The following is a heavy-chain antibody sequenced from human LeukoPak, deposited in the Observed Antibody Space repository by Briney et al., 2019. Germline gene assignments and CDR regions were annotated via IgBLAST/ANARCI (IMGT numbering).Heavy chain of an antibody. Sequence: SETLSLTCTVSGGSISSYYWSWIRQPPGKGLEWIGYIYYSGSTNYNPSLKSRVTISVYTSKNQFSLKLSSVTAADTAVYYCARSGSYRLNWFDPWGQGTLVTVSS. D-gene: IGHD1-26*01. V-gene: IGHV4-59*01. CDR1: GGSISSYY. CDR2: IYYSGST. CDR3: ARSGSYRLNWFDP. J-gene: IGHJ5*02.